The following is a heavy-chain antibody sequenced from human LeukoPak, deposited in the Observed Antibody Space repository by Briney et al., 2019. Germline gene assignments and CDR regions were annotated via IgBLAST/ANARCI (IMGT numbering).Heavy chain of an antibody. CDR1: GFTFSGSA. J-gene: IGHJ5*02. CDR3: TSSQSFGENWFDP. V-gene: IGHV3-73*01. CDR2: IRSKAHSYAT. D-gene: IGHD2-21*01. Sequence: GGSLRLSCAASGFTFSGSAMHWVRQASGKGLEWVGRIRSKAHSYATAYAASVKGRFTISRDDSDNTAYLQMNSLKTEDTAVYYCTSSQSFGENWFDPWGQGTLVTVSS.